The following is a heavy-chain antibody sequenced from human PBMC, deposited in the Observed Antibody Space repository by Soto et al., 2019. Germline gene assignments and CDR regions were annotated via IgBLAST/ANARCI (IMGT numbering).Heavy chain of an antibody. CDR1: GFTFTSSA. V-gene: IGHV1-58*02. Sequence: SVKVSCKASGFTFTSSAMQWVRQARGQRLEWIGWIVVGSGNTNYAQKFQERVTITRDMSTSTAYMELSSLRSEDTAVYYCAAGRGTSPLDMDVWGKGTTVTVSS. D-gene: IGHD6-25*01. CDR3: AAGRGTSPLDMDV. CDR2: IVVGSGNT. J-gene: IGHJ6*03.